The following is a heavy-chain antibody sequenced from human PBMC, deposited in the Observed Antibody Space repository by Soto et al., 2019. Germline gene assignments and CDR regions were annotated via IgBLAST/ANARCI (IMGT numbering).Heavy chain of an antibody. CDR3: AKLGESGSPP. V-gene: IGHV3-53*01. CDR2: IYSGGTT. J-gene: IGHJ5*02. D-gene: IGHD1-26*01. CDR1: EFSVITNY. Sequence: GGSLRLSCAASEFSVITNYMSWVRQAPGKGLEWVAVIYSGGTTYYADSVKGRFTISRDNSKDTLYLQMNSLRADDTAVYYCAKLGESGSPPWGQGTLVTVSS.